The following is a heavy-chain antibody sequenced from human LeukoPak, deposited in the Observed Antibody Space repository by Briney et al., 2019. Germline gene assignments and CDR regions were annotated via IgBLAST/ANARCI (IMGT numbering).Heavy chain of an antibody. CDR3: AREPSDIALDV. CDR1: GFTVRSSF. J-gene: IGHJ6*02. CDR2: IYAGGGT. D-gene: IGHD2-15*01. Sequence: GGSLRLSCAASGFTVRSSFMNWVRQAPGKGLEWVSVIYAGGGTSYADSVKGRFTISRDNSKNTLYLQMNSLRAEDTAVYYCAREPSDIALDVWGQGTTVTVSS. V-gene: IGHV3-53*01.